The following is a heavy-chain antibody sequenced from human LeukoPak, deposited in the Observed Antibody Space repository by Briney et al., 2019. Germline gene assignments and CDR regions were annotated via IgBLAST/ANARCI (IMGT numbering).Heavy chain of an antibody. CDR2: MNPNSGNT. Sequence: GASVKVSCKASGYTFTSYDINWVRQATGQGLEWMGWMNPNSGNTGYAQKFQGRVTITRNTSISTAYMELSSLRSEDTAVYYCARLHSEGRGYQPHYMDVWGKGTTVTVSS. D-gene: IGHD3-22*01. CDR1: GYTFTSYD. J-gene: IGHJ6*03. V-gene: IGHV1-8*03. CDR3: ARLHSEGRGYQPHYMDV.